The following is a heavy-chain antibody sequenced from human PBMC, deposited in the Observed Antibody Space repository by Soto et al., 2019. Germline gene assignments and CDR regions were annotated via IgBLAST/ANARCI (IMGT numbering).Heavy chain of an antibody. J-gene: IGHJ4*02. CDR2: ISASGYST. CDR3: AKIGRDVYKPIDS. CDR1: GFTFSDSA. V-gene: IGHV3-23*01. D-gene: IGHD3-16*01. Sequence: EVQLLESGGGLVQPGESLRLSCAASGFTFSDSAMGWVRQAPGKGLEWVSSISASGYSTYYADSVKGRFTISRDTSKNTLYLQTNSLRAEDTAMYYCAKIGRDVYKPIDSWGQGSLVTVSS.